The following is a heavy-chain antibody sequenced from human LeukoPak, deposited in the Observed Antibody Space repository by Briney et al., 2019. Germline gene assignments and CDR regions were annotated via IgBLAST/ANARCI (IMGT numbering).Heavy chain of an antibody. CDR2: IYPGDSDT. V-gene: IGHV5-51*01. J-gene: IGHJ3*02. CDR3: ARQMGATTRSHAFDI. Sequence: GESLKISCKGSGYSLTSYWIGWVRQMPGKGLEWMGIIYPGDSDTRYSPSFQGQVTISADKSISTAYLQWSSLKASDTAMYYCARQMGATTRSHAFDIWGQGTMVTVSS. CDR1: GYSLTSYW. D-gene: IGHD1-26*01.